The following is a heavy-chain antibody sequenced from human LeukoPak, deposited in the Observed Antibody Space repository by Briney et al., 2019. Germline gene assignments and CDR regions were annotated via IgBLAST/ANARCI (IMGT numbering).Heavy chain of an antibody. Sequence: GGSLRLSCAASGFLFSSYSINWVRQAPGKGLEWVSSISSSRSYIHYADSVKGRFTISRDDAKNSLYLQMSNLRAEDTAVYYCARDLGGGFFDYWGQGTLVTVSS. CDR1: GFLFSSYS. D-gene: IGHD3-16*01. V-gene: IGHV3-21*01. CDR2: ISSSRSYI. J-gene: IGHJ4*02. CDR3: ARDLGGGFFDY.